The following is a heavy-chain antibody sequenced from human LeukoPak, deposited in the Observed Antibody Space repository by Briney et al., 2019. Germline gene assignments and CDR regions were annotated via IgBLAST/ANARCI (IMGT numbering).Heavy chain of an antibody. J-gene: IGHJ4*02. CDR2: INPDSGFT. CDR3: APTPEAYTSNWNV. CDR1: GYTFTDDY. D-gene: IGHD1-1*01. Sequence: ASVKVSCKASGYTFTDDYMHWVRQAPGQGLGWMGWINPDSGFTNYAQKFQGRVTMTRDTSISTAYVEVRSLRSDDTAVYYCAPTPEAYTSNWNVWGQGTLVTVSS. V-gene: IGHV1-2*02.